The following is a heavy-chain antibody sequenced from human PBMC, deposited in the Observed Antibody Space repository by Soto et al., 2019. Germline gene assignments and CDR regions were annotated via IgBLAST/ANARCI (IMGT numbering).Heavy chain of an antibody. CDR2: VWCSSSHI. Sequence: GGPLRLSCAASGFTFSNYGMNWVRQAPGRGLECVTFVWCSSSHIYDADSVKCGFSICSNNAKNSLNLQMTSMRVADTAVNYWAKDIIVYYCNGAFDFCGQGTMVTVSS. J-gene: IGHJ1*01. V-gene: IGHV3-21*01. CDR1: GFTFSNYG. CDR3: AKDIIVYYCNGAFDF. D-gene: IGHD2-15*01.